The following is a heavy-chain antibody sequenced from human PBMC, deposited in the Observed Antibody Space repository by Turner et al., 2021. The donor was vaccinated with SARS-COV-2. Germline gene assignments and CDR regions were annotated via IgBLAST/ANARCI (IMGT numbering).Heavy chain of an antibody. CDR1: GVTFSSYS. J-gene: IGHJ3*02. D-gene: IGHD3-22*01. Sequence: EVQLVESGGGLVTPGVALKLSCAASGVTFSSYSRNWVRQAPGEGLEWVSSISSSSSYIYYADSVKGRFTISRDNAKNSLYLQMNSLRAEDTAVYYCARARWHYYDSSGYYPDAFDIWGQGTMVTVSS. V-gene: IGHV3-21*01. CDR2: ISSSSSYI. CDR3: ARARWHYYDSSGYYPDAFDI.